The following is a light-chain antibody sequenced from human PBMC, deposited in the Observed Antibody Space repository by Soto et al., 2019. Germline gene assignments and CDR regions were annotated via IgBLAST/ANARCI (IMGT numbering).Light chain of an antibody. Sequence: DIQMTQSPSSLSASVGDRVSITCRASQSIGTYLSWYQQKSGKAPKLLIYDASTLESGVPSRFSGSGYGADFTLTIDSLDPDDFASYYCQQSYSAFTFGPGTKVDIK. V-gene: IGKV1-39*01. CDR3: QQSYSAFT. CDR1: QSIGTY. CDR2: DAS. J-gene: IGKJ3*01.